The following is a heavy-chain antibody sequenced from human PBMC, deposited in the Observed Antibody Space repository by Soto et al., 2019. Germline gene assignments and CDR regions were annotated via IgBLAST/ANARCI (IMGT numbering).Heavy chain of an antibody. V-gene: IGHV1-46*01. Sequence: ASVKVSCKASGYTFTPHHMHWVRQAPGQGPEWMGIFNPSDGSTNYAQKFQGRVTMTRDTSTSTVYMELSSLRSEDTAVYYCARARIAAAGIDYWGQGTLVTVSS. J-gene: IGHJ4*02. D-gene: IGHD6-13*01. CDR2: FNPSDGST. CDR3: ARARIAAAGIDY. CDR1: GYTFTPHH.